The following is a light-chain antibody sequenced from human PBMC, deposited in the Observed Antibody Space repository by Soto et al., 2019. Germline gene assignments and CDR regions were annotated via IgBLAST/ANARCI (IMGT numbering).Light chain of an antibody. Sequence: EIVMTQSPGTLSVSPGERATLSCRASQTVSSNLAWYQQKPGQAPRLLIYGASTRATGIPARFSGSGSGTEFTLTISSLQSEDFAVYYCQQYNDWPITCGQGTRLEI. CDR3: QQYNDWPIT. V-gene: IGKV3-15*01. CDR1: QTVSSN. J-gene: IGKJ5*01. CDR2: GAS.